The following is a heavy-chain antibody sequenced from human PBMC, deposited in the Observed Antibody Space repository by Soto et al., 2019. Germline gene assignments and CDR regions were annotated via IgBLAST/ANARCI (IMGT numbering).Heavy chain of an antibody. CDR3: AKRRGVWGIAAALFDY. Sequence: PXGSLRLSCAASGFTFSSYAMSWVRQAPGKGLEWVSAISGSGGSTYYADSVKGRFTISRDNSKNTLYLQMNSLRAEDTAVYYCAKRRGVWGIAAALFDYWGQGTLVTVSS. J-gene: IGHJ4*02. D-gene: IGHD6-13*01. CDR2: ISGSGGST. V-gene: IGHV3-23*01. CDR1: GFTFSSYA.